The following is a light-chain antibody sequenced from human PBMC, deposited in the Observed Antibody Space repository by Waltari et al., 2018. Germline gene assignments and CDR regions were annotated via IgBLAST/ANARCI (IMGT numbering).Light chain of an antibody. V-gene: IGLV2-14*01. CDR3: SSYTTSNTWV. Sequence: QSALTQPASVSGSPGPSTTISCTGTSSYVGGYHNVPWYQHHPGKAPKLMIFEVTDRPSGVSNRFSGSKSGNTASLTISGLQAEDEADYYCSSYTTSNTWVFGGGTKVTVL. J-gene: IGLJ3*02. CDR2: EVT. CDR1: SSYVGGYHN.